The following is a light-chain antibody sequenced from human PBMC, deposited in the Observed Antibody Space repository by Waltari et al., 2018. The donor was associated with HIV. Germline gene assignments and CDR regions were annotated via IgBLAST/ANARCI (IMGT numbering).Light chain of an antibody. CDR2: DFS. CDR3: SSYTXSSIPYV. CDR1: XSXVGGYNY. J-gene: IGLJ1*01. V-gene: IGLV2-14*03. Sequence: QSALTQPXSVSGXXGQSITXXCXXTXSXVGGYNYVSWXXQXPGXAPKLMIYDFSNRPSVFXNRXSVXKSXNXASLXISXXQSXDEADYYCSSYTXSSIPYVXXXGTXVX.